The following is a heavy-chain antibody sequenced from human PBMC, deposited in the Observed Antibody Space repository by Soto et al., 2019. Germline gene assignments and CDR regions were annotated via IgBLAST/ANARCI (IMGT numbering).Heavy chain of an antibody. CDR1: GGTFSSYA. CDR3: ARDRYYDSSGYWYYFDY. J-gene: IGHJ4*02. CDR2: IIPIFGTA. V-gene: IGHV1-69*12. Sequence: QVQLVQSGAEVKKPGSSVKVSCKASGGTFSSYAISWVRQAPGQGLEWMGGIIPIFGTANYAQKFQGRVTITADDSTSTAYMELSSLRSEDTAVYYCARDRYYDSSGYWYYFDYWGQGTLVTVSS. D-gene: IGHD3-22*01.